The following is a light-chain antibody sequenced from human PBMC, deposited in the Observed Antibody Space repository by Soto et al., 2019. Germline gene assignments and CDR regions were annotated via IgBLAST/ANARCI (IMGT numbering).Light chain of an antibody. CDR3: QQYGSSSWT. J-gene: IGKJ1*01. V-gene: IGKV3-20*01. CDR1: QSVSSSY. CDR2: GTS. Sequence: EIVLTQSPGTLSLSPGERATLSCRASQSVSSSYLAWYQQKPGQAPRLLIYGTSSRATAIPDRFSGSGSGTDFTLPISSREPEDFAVYYCQQYGSSSWTFGQGPKVEIK.